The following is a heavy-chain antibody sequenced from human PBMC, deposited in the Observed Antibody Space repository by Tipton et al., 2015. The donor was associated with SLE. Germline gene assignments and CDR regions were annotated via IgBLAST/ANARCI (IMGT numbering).Heavy chain of an antibody. CDR2: IKQDGSEK. V-gene: IGHV3-7*01. J-gene: IGHJ4*02. D-gene: IGHD3-10*01. CDR1: GFTFSSYW. CDR3: ARAPLTPLLWFGEFLDY. Sequence: GSLRLSCAASGFTFSSYWMSWVRQAPRKGLEWVANIKQDGSEKYYVDSVKGRFTISRDNAKNSLYLQMNSLRAEDTAVYYCARAPLTPLLWFGEFLDYWGQGTLVTVSS.